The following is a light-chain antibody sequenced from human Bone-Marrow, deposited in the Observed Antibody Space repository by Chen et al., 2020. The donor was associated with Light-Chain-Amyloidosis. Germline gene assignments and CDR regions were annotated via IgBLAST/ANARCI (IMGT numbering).Light chain of an antibody. Sequence: NSMMTHPNSVSESPRQTVIISCTRSSGSIATNYVQWYQQRPGSSPTTVIYEDDQRPSGVPDRFSGSIDRSSNSASLTISGLKTEDEADYYCQSYQGSSQGVFGGGTKLTVL. CDR1: SGSIATNY. V-gene: IGLV6-57*01. CDR3: QSYQGSSQGV. CDR2: EDD. J-gene: IGLJ3*02.